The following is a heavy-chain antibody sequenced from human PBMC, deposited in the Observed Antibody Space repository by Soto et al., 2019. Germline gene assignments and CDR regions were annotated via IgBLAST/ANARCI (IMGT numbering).Heavy chain of an antibody. CDR2: IYYSGST. D-gene: IGHD6-13*01. CDR3: ARVLISSTHYFDY. Sequence: QVQLQESGPGLVKPSETLSLTCTVSGGSISSYYWSWIRQPPGKGLEWIGYIYYSGSTNYNPSLKSRVPISVATSKNQFSLKLSSVTAADTAVYYCARVLISSTHYFDYWGQGTLVTVSS. V-gene: IGHV4-59*01. J-gene: IGHJ4*02. CDR1: GGSISSYY.